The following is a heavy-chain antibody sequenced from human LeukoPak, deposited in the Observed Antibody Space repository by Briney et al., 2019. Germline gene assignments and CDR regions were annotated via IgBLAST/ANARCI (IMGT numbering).Heavy chain of an antibody. Sequence: GGSLRLSCAASGFTFSTYAMHWVRQAPGKGLEWVALFSYDGSTKYYADSVKGRFTISRDNAKNSLYLQVNSLRDEDTAVYYCARAGGLLWFGEVLESSDAFHIWGQGTMVTVSS. D-gene: IGHD3-10*01. CDR2: FSYDGSTK. CDR3: ARAGGLLWFGEVLESSDAFHI. J-gene: IGHJ3*02. V-gene: IGHV3-30-3*01. CDR1: GFTFSTYA.